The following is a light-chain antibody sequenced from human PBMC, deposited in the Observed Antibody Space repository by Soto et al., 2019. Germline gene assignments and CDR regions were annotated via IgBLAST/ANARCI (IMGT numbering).Light chain of an antibody. Sequence: DIQMTQSPSSLSASVGDRVAITCRASQTISTYLNWYQQKPGKAPRLLIYDASSLLSGAPSRFSGSGSGTDFTLTIASLQPEDFSTYYCQQSDSTPYTFGQGTKVDIK. CDR2: DAS. CDR3: QQSDSTPYT. V-gene: IGKV1-39*01. CDR1: QTISTY. J-gene: IGKJ2*01.